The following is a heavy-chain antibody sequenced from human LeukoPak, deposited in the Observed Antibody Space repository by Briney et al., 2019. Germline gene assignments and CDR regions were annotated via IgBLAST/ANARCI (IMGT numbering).Heavy chain of an antibody. CDR2: ISYDGSNE. J-gene: IGHJ4*02. Sequence: GGSLRLSCAASGFTFSSYAMHWVRQAPGKGLEWVAVISYDGSNEYFADSVKGRFTVSRDSSKNTLYLQMNSLRAEDTAVYYCAKSDYYDSSGYYPKWGQGTLVTVSS. V-gene: IGHV3-30*18. CDR3: AKSDYYDSSGYYPK. D-gene: IGHD3-22*01. CDR1: GFTFSSYA.